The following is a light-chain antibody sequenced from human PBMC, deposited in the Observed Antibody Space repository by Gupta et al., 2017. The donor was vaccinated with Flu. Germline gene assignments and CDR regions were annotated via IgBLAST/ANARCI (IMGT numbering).Light chain of an antibody. CDR3: QQSDSNPRT. J-gene: IGKJ1*01. CDR1: QSISSY. CDR2: GAS. Sequence: DIQMTQSPSSLSASVGDRVTITCRASQSISSYLNWYRQKPGKAPKLLIYGASSLQSGVPSRFSGSGSGTDFTLTISRLQPEDFATYYCQQSDSNPRTFGPGARVEIK. V-gene: IGKV1-39*01.